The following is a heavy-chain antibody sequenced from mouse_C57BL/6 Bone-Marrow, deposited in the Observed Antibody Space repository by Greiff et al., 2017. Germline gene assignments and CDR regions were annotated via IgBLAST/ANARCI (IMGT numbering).Heavy chain of an antibody. D-gene: IGHD4-1*01. Sequence: QVQLQQSGPGLVQPSPSLSITCTVSGFSLTSYGVPWVRQSPGKGLEWLGVIWSGGSTDYNAAFISSLSISKDNSTSQVFFKMNSLQADDAAIYYCARACFSWDTGAMDYWGQGTSVTVSS. J-gene: IGHJ4*01. CDR2: IWSGGST. V-gene: IGHV2-2*01. CDR3: ARACFSWDTGAMDY. CDR1: GFSLTSYG.